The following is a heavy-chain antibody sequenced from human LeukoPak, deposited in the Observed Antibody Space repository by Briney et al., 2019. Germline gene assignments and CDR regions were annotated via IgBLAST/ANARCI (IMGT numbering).Heavy chain of an antibody. CDR1: GFTFSSYG. J-gene: IGHJ4*02. V-gene: IGHV3-30*02. CDR2: IRYDGSNK. CDR3: ARDGSIKDGYNFLFDY. Sequence: GGSLRLSCAASGFTFSSYGMHWVRQAPGKGLEWVAFIRYDGSNKYYADSVKGRFTISRDNSKNTLYLQMNSLRSEDTAVYYCARDGSIKDGYNFLFDYWGQGALVTVSS. D-gene: IGHD5-24*01.